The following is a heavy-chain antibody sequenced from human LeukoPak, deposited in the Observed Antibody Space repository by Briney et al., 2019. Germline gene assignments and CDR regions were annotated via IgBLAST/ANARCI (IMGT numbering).Heavy chain of an antibody. J-gene: IGHJ3*02. CDR3: ARDGYSSFDAFDI. CDR1: GGSISSGSYY. CDR2: IYTSGST. V-gene: IGHV4-61*02. Sequence: KPSETLSLTCTVSGGSISSGSYYWSWIRQPAGKGLEWIGRIYTSGSTNYNPSLKSRVTISVDTSKNQFSLKLSSVTAADTAVYYCARDGYSSFDAFDIWGQGTMVTVSS. D-gene: IGHD6-13*01.